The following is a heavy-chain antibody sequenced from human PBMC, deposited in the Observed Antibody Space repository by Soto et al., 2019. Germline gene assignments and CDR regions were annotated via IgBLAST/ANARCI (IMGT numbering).Heavy chain of an antibody. CDR2: ISHDGDNI. CDR1: GFTFKNYA. D-gene: IGHD4-17*01. V-gene: IGHV3-30*18. CDR3: AKSGATVTTFWYFDL. Sequence: QVQLVESGGGVVQPGRSLRLSCAASGFTFKNYAIHWVRQAPGKGLEWVAVISHDGDNIYYADSVKDRFNISRDDAGNTLYLQMNNLRAEDTAIYSCAKSGATVTTFWYFDLWGHGTLVTVSA. J-gene: IGHJ2*01.